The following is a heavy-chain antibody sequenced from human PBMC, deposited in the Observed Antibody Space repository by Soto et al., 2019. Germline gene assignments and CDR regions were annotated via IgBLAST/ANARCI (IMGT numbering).Heavy chain of an antibody. CDR1: GGSISSYY. CDR2: THYSGST. J-gene: IGHJ4*02. Sequence: PSETLSLTCTVSGGSISSYYWSWIRQPPGKGQEWIGYTHYSGSTNYNPSLKSRVTISVETSKNQFSLKLSSVTAADTAVYYCERHGALHSDYDYWGQGTLVTVSS. V-gene: IGHV4-59*08. CDR3: ERHGALHSDYDY. D-gene: IGHD5-12*01.